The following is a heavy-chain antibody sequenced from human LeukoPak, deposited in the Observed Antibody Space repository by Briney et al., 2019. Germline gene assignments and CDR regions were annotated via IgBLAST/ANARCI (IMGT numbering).Heavy chain of an antibody. CDR3: ASGIDN. J-gene: IGHJ4*02. V-gene: IGHV4-61*02. Sequence: SETLSLTCTVSGGSISSGSYYWSWIRQPAGKGLEWIGRIYTSGSTNYNPSLKSRVTISVDTSKNRFSLKLSSVTAADTAVDYCASGIDNGGQGTLVTFSS. D-gene: IGHD1-26*01. CDR2: IYTSGST. CDR1: GGSISSGSYY.